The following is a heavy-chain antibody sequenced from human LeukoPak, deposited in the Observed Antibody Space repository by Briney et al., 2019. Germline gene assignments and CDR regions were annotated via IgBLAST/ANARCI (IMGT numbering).Heavy chain of an antibody. CDR3: ATGVGADAFDI. CDR2: ISARGDGT. Sequence: GGSLRLSCVASGFIFNNYAMSWVRRSPGKGLEWVSSISARGDGTYYPDSVKGRFTISRDNSKNTLYLQMNSLRAEDTAVYYCATGVGADAFDIWGQGTMVTVSS. D-gene: IGHD1-26*01. V-gene: IGHV3-23*01. CDR1: GFIFNNYA. J-gene: IGHJ3*02.